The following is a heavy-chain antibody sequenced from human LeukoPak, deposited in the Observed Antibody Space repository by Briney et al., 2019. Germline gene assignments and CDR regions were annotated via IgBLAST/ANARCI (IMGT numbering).Heavy chain of an antibody. Sequence: GGSLRLSCAASGFTFSTYWTHWVRQAPGEGLVWVSRIHTDGSSTNYADSVRGRFTISRDNAKNSLYLQMNSLRAEDTAVYYCARDRLGRAGTTFVDYWGQGTLVTVSS. CDR2: IHTDGSST. V-gene: IGHV3-74*01. CDR3: ARDRLGRAGTTFVDY. CDR1: GFTFSTYW. D-gene: IGHD6-13*01. J-gene: IGHJ4*02.